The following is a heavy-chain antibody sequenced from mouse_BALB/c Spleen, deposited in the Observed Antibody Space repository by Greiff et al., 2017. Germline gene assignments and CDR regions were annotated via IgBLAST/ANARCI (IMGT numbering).Heavy chain of an antibody. D-gene: IGHD1-1*01. CDR1: GFTFSSFG. V-gene: IGHV5-17*02. J-gene: IGHJ3*01. Sequence: EVQGVESGGGLVQPGGSRKLSCAASGFTFSSFGMHWVRQAPEKGLEWVAYISSGSSTIYYADTVKGRFTISRDNPKNTLFLQMTSLRSEDTAMYYCARSGDYYGSSYVAYWGQGTLVTVSA. CDR3: ARSGDYYGSSYVAY. CDR2: ISSGSSTI.